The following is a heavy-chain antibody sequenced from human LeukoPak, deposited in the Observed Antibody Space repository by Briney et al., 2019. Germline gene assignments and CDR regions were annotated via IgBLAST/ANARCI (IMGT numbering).Heavy chain of an antibody. Sequence: SESLSLTCAVSGYSFSSGYYWGLIRPPPGKGLEWFGSIYHSGSTYYNPSLKSRVTISVDTSRNQFSRKLSSVTAADTAVYYCARVAAEYSSSSWQYYFDYWGEGPLVTV. CDR1: GYSFSSGYY. D-gene: IGHD6-6*01. J-gene: IGHJ4*02. CDR3: ARVAAEYSSSSWQYYFDY. CDR2: IYHSGST. V-gene: IGHV4-38-2*01.